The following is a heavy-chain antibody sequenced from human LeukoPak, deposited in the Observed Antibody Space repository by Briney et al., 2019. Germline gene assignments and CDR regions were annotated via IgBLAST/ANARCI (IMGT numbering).Heavy chain of an antibody. V-gene: IGHV3-30*04. D-gene: IGHD3-22*01. CDR2: ISYDGNNK. J-gene: IGHJ4*02. Sequence: YPGRSLRLSCAASGFTFSNYAMHWVRQAPGKGLEWVAAISYDGNNKYYTDSVKGRFTISRDNSKNTLYLQMTSLRAEDTAVYYCARGPRFAIRMIVVVTKGHFDYWGQGTLVTVSS. CDR3: ARGPRFAIRMIVVVTKGHFDY. CDR1: GFTFSNYA.